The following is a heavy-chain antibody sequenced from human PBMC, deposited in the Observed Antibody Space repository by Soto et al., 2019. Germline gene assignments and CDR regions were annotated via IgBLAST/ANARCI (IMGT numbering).Heavy chain of an antibody. J-gene: IGHJ6*04. CDR2: ILSSSGVI. Sequence: EVQLVESGGGLVQPGGSLRLSCAASGFTFGSYSMNWVRQAPGKGLEWVSFILSSSGVIYYADSVKGRFTISRDNAKNSLYLQMNSLRAEDTAVYYCARDWLAPLVATAMSYCRDVWGKGTTVTVSS. CDR1: GFTFGSYS. D-gene: IGHD2-2*01. V-gene: IGHV3-48*01. CDR3: ARDWLAPLVATAMSYCRDV.